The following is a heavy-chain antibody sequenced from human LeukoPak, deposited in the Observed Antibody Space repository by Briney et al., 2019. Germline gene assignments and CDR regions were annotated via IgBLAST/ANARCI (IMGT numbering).Heavy chain of an antibody. CDR2: INPNSGGT. CDR3: ARSGEVAQWELLPYYFDY. Sequence: ASVKVSCQASGYTFTGYYMHWVRQAPGQGLEWMGWINPNSGGTNYAQKFQGRVTMTRDTSISTAYMELSRLRSDDTAVYYCARSGEVAQWELLPYYFDYWGQGTRVTVSS. V-gene: IGHV1-2*02. D-gene: IGHD1-26*01. CDR1: GYTFTGYY. J-gene: IGHJ4*02.